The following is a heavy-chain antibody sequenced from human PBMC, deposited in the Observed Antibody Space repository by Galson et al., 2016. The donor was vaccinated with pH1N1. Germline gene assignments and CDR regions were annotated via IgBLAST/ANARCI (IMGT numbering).Heavy chain of an antibody. CDR2: IIPIFGTA. V-gene: IGHV1-69*06. Sequence: SVKVSCKASGGIFNNYPISWLRQAPGHGLEWMGRIIPIFGTANYAQKFQGRVTITADKSTSTAYMELSGLRSEDTAVYYCARGQASVSTSYYYGMDVWGQGTTVTVSS. CDR3: ARGQASVSTSYYYGMDV. J-gene: IGHJ6*02. CDR1: GGIFNNYP. D-gene: IGHD4-11*01.